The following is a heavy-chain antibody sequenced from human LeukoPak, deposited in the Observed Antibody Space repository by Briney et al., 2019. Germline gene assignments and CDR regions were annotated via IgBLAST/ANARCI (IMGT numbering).Heavy chain of an antibody. V-gene: IGHV3-21*01. D-gene: IGHD5-12*01. CDR1: GFTFSSYS. Sequence: GGALRRSCAASGFTFSSYSMNWVRQAPGEGLEWVSSISSSSSYIYYADSVKGRFTISSDNAKNALYLQMNSLSAEDTAVYYCARGGATIPNDYWGQGTLVTVSS. CDR3: ARGGATIPNDY. J-gene: IGHJ4*02. CDR2: ISSSSSYI.